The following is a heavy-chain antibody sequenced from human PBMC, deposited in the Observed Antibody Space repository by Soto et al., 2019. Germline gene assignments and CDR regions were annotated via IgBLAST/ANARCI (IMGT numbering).Heavy chain of an antibody. CDR2: IYYSGST. V-gene: IGHV4-39*01. CDR3: ARHIPYYYDSSGYYLDNWFDP. J-gene: IGHJ5*02. Sequence: SETLSLTCTVSGGSISSSSYYWGWIRQPPGKGLEWIGSIYYSGSTYYNPSLKSRVTISVDTSKNQFSLKLSSVTAADTAVYYCARHIPYYYDSSGYYLDNWFDPWGQGTLVTVS. CDR1: GGSISSSSYY. D-gene: IGHD3-22*01.